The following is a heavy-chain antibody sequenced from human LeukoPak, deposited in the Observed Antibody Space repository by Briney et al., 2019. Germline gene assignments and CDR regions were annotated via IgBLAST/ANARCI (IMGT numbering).Heavy chain of an antibody. V-gene: IGHV1-46*01. CDR2: INPSGGST. Sequence: ASVKVSCKASGYTFTSYYMHWVRQAPGQGLEWMGIINPSGGSTSYAQKFQGRVTMTRDTSTSTVYMELSSLRSEDTAVYYCARDKAMVRGYYYYMDVWGKGTTVTTSS. CDR1: GYTFTSYY. CDR3: ARDKAMVRGYYYYMDV. J-gene: IGHJ6*03. D-gene: IGHD3-10*01.